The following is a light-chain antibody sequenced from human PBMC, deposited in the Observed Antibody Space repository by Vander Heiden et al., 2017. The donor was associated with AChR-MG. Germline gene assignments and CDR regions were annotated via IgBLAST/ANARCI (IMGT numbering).Light chain of an antibody. Sequence: DIQMTQSPSSLSASVGDRVIITCRASQSISSYLNGYQQKPGKAPKLLIYAASSLQSGVPSRFSGSGSGTDFTLTISSLQPEDFATYYCQQSYSTPFGQGTKLEIK. J-gene: IGKJ2*01. CDR2: AAS. CDR3: QQSYSTP. CDR1: QSISSY. V-gene: IGKV1-39*01.